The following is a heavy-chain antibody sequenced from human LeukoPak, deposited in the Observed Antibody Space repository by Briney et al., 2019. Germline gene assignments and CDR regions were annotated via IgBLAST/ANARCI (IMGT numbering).Heavy chain of an antibody. D-gene: IGHD3-22*01. CDR3: AKDHYDSFGDFDY. CDR2: ISGSGGST. CDR1: GFTLSTTA. Sequence: GGSLRLSCGAAGFTLSTTAMGWVRQAPGKGLEWVSAISGSGGSTYYADSVKGRFTISRDNSKKTLFLQMNSLRAEDTAVYYCAKDHYDSFGDFDYWGQGTLVTVSS. J-gene: IGHJ4*02. V-gene: IGHV3-23*01.